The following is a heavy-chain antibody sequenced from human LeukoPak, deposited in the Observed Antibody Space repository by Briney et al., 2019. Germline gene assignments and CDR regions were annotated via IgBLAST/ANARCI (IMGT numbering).Heavy chain of an antibody. Sequence: ASVKVSCKASGYTFSGYYMHWVRQAPGQGLEWMGWIDPKNGGTNYAQKFQGRVTMTRDTSISAAYMELSRLRSDDTAMYYCATEVGGIPYWGQGTLVTVSS. CDR2: IDPKNGGT. CDR3: ATEVGGIPY. CDR1: GYTFSGYY. V-gene: IGHV1-2*02. J-gene: IGHJ4*02. D-gene: IGHD3-16*02.